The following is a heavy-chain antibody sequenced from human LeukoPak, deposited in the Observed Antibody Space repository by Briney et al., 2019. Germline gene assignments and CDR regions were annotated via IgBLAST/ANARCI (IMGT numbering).Heavy chain of an antibody. V-gene: IGHV3-30*18. CDR2: ISHDGSNK. CDR1: GFTFSSYG. J-gene: IGHJ4*02. Sequence: PGGSLRLSCAASGFTFSSYGMHWVRQAPGEGLEWVALISHDGSNKYYADSVKGRFTISRDNSKNTLYLQMNSLRAEDTAVYYCANENYYGSGSYADYWGQGTLVTVSS. D-gene: IGHD3-10*01. CDR3: ANENYYGSGSYADY.